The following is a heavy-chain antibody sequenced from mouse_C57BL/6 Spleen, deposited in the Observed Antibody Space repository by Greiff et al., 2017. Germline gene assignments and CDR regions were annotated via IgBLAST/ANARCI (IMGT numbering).Heavy chain of an antibody. J-gene: IGHJ3*01. CDR3: AGEDDYAWFAY. CDR2: IYPGDGDT. CDR1: GYAFSSSW. Sequence: QVQLQQSGPELVKPGASVKISCKASGYAFSSSWMNWVKQRPGKGLEWIGRIYPGDGDTNSNGKFKGKATLTADKSSSTASIPLSSLTSEDSAVYCGAGEDDYAWFAYWGQGTLVTVSA. D-gene: IGHD2-4*01. V-gene: IGHV1-82*01.